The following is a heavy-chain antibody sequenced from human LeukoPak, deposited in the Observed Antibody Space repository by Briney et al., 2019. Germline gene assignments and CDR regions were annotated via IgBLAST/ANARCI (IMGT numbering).Heavy chain of an antibody. CDR1: GGSFSGYY. D-gene: IGHD3-22*01. J-gene: IGHJ4*02. CDR3: ARGHLDYYDSSGYYYVYFDY. Sequence: SETLSLTCAVYGGSFSGYYWSWIRQPPGKGLEWIGEINHSGSTNYNPSLKSRVTISVDTSKNQFSLKLSSVTAVDTAVYYCARGHLDYYDSSGYYYVYFDYWGQGTLVTVSS. CDR2: INHSGST. V-gene: IGHV4-34*01.